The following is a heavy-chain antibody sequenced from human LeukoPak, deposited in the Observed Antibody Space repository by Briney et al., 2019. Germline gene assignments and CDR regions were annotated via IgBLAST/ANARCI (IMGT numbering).Heavy chain of an antibody. V-gene: IGHV3-20*01. CDR1: GFTFDDYA. CDR2: INWKGDSI. CDR3: AKLLRDLTIYDF. Sequence: GGSLRLSCVASGFTFDDYAMAWVRQGPGKGLEWVAGINWKGDSIRYGDSVKGRFIISRDNAKNSLYLQMDSLRAEDTAFYHCAKLLRDLTIYDFWGQGALVTVSS. D-gene: IGHD4-23*01. J-gene: IGHJ4*01.